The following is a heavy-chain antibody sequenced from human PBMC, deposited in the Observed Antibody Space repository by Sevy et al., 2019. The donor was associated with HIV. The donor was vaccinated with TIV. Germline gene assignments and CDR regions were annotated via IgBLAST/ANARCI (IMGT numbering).Heavy chain of an antibody. V-gene: IGHV1-18*01. CDR3: ARDSPYYGSGRTIPLDY. CDR1: GYTFTSYG. J-gene: IGHJ4*02. D-gene: IGHD3-10*01. Sequence: ASVKVSCKASGYTFTSYGISWVRQAPGQGLEWMGWISAYNGNTNYAQTLQGRVTMTTDTSTSTAYMELRSLRSDDTAVYYCARDSPYYGSGRTIPLDYWGQGTLVTVSS. CDR2: ISAYNGNT.